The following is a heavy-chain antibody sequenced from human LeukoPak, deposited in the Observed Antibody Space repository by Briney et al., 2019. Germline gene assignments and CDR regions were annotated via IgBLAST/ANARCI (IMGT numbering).Heavy chain of an antibody. CDR2: IIPIFDTG. D-gene: IGHD3-22*01. Sequence: SVKVSCKASGYIFTGYYMHWVRQAPGQGLEWMGGIIPIFDTGNYAQKFQGRLTITADESTSTAYMELSSLRSEDTAVYYCARTYYYDSSGYYFDYWGQGTLVTVSS. V-gene: IGHV1-69*13. CDR1: GYIFTGYY. J-gene: IGHJ4*02. CDR3: ARTYYYDSSGYYFDY.